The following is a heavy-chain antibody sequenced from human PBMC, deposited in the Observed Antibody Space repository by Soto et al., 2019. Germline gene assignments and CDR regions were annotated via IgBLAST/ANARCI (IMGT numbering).Heavy chain of an antibody. D-gene: IGHD6-13*01. CDR2: ISAYNGNT. CDR1: GYTFTSYG. V-gene: IGHV1-18*04. Sequence: GASVKVSCKASGYTFTSYGISWVRQAPGQGLEWMGWISAYNGNTNYAQKLQGRVTMTTDTSTSTAYMELRSLRSDDTAVYYCARPVSASSSWYSPFYVYSYGMDVWGKGTKVTVSS. CDR3: ARPVSASSSWYSPFYVYSYGMDV. J-gene: IGHJ6*04.